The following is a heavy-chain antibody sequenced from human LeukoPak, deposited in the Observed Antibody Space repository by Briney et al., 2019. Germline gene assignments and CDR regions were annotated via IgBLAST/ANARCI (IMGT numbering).Heavy chain of an antibody. D-gene: IGHD3-22*01. CDR3: AKDGPYYDSSGQHFDY. CDR1: GFTFSSYG. J-gene: IGHJ4*02. CDR2: IRYDGSNK. Sequence: GGSLRLSCAASGFTFSSYGMHWVRQAPVKGLEWVAFIRYDGSNKYYADSVKGRFTISRDNSKNTLYLQMNSLRAEDTAVYYCAKDGPYYDSSGQHFDYWGQGTLVTVSS. V-gene: IGHV3-30*02.